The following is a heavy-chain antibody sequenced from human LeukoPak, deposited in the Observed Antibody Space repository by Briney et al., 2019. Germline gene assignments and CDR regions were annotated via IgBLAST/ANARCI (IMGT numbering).Heavy chain of an antibody. V-gene: IGHV3-21*01. CDR2: ISSSGSYI. CDR1: EFTFSSYS. Sequence: GGSLRLSCAASEFTFSSYSMNWVRQAPGKGLEWVPSISSSGSYIYYADSVKGRFTISRDNAKNSLYLQMSSLRAEDTAVYYCAREVGVVPGAIHYYSYGLDVWGQGTTVTVSS. CDR3: AREVGVVPGAIHYYSYGLDV. D-gene: IGHD3-16*01. J-gene: IGHJ6*02.